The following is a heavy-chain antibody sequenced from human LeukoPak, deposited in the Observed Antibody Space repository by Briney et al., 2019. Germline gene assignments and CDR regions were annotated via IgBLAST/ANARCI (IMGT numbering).Heavy chain of an antibody. Sequence: ASVKVSCKASGYTFTSYGISWVRQAPGQGLEWMGWISAYNGDTNYAQKLQGRVTMTTDTSTSTAYMELRSLRSDDTAVYYCAAAAYYYDSSGYYTPQYYFDYWGQGTLVTVSS. J-gene: IGHJ4*02. CDR3: AAAAYYYDSSGYYTPQYYFDY. CDR2: ISAYNGDT. CDR1: GYTFTSYG. V-gene: IGHV1-18*01. D-gene: IGHD3-22*01.